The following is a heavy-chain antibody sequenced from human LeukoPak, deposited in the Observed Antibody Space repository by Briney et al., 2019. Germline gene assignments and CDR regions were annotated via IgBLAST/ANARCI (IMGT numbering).Heavy chain of an antibody. D-gene: IGHD1-26*01. Sequence: GGSLRLSCAASGFTSSSYAMSWVRQAPGKGLEWVSAISGSGGSTYYADSVKGRFTISRDNSKNTLYLQMNSLRAEDTAVYYCAKDFPGGYYSEDAFDIWGQGTMVTVSS. CDR2: ISGSGGST. CDR1: GFTSSSYA. J-gene: IGHJ3*02. CDR3: AKDFPGGYYSEDAFDI. V-gene: IGHV3-23*01.